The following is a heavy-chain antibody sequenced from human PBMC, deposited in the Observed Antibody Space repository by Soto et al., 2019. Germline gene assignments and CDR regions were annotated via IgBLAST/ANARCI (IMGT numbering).Heavy chain of an antibody. J-gene: IGHJ5*02. CDR3: ARDSEYYDILTGQSRSWFDP. Sequence: SVKVSGKASGGTFSSYAISWVRQAPGQGLEWMGGIIPIFGTANYAQKFQGRVTITADKSTSTAYMELSSLRSEDTAVYYCARDSEYYDILTGQSRSWFDPWGQGTLVTVSS. CDR1: GGTFSSYA. D-gene: IGHD3-9*01. CDR2: IIPIFGTA. V-gene: IGHV1-69*06.